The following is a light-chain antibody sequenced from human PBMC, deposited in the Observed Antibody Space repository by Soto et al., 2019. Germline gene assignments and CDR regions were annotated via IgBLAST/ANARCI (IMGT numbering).Light chain of an antibody. J-gene: IGLJ2*01. V-gene: IGLV2-14*03. Sequence: QSVLTQPASVSGSPGQSITISCTGSSSDVGGYSYVSWYQHHPGKAPKLMIYDVSDRPSGVSNRFSGSKSGNTASLTISGLQAEDEADYYCSSYTSSSWVFGGGTKLTVL. CDR3: SSYTSSSWV. CDR1: SSDVGGYSY. CDR2: DVS.